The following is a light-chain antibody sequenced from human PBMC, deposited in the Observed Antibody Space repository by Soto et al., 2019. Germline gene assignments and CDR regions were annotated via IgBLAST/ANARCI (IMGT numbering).Light chain of an antibody. V-gene: IGLV2-8*01. CDR3: SSYAGSNNLV. Sequence: QSALTQPPSASGSPGQSVTISCTGTSSDVGGYDYVSWYQRHPGKAPKLMIYGVTKRPSGVPDRFSGSKSGNTASLTVSGLQAEDEADYYCSSYAGSNNLVFGGGTKLTVL. J-gene: IGLJ2*01. CDR1: SSDVGGYDY. CDR2: GVT.